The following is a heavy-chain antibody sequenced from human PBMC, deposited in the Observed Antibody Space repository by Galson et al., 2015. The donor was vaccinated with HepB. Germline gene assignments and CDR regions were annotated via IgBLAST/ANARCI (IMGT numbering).Heavy chain of an antibody. V-gene: IGHV3-30-3*01. CDR2: ISYDGSNN. Sequence: SLRLSCAASGFTFGSYAMHWVRQAPGKGLEWVAVISYDGSNNYYADSVKGRFTISRDNSKNTLYLQMNSLRAEDTAMYYCARDPDYNGRLFDYWGQGTLVTVSS. D-gene: IGHD4-11*01. CDR3: ARDPDYNGRLFDY. CDR1: GFTFGSYA. J-gene: IGHJ4*02.